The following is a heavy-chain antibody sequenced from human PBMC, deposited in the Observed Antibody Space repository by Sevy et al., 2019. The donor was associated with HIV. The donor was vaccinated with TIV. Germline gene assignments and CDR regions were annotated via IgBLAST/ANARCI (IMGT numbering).Heavy chain of an antibody. Sequence: GGSLRLSCAASEFTFSDYYISWIRQAPGKGLEWVTYISSRGDTIYYADSVKGRFTISRDNAKNSLYLQMNSLRAEDTAVYYCARVRYTYGSYYFDYWGQGTLVTVSS. CDR2: ISSRGDTI. J-gene: IGHJ4*02. CDR3: ARVRYTYGSYYFDY. CDR1: EFTFSDYY. D-gene: IGHD5-18*01. V-gene: IGHV3-11*01.